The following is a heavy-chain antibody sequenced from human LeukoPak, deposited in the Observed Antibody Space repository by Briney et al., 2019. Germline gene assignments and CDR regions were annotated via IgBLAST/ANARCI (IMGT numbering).Heavy chain of an antibody. CDR2: ISGSGGST. D-gene: IGHD3-9*01. CDR3: AKDGHPYDILTGYKFDY. J-gene: IGHJ4*02. Sequence: GGSLRLSCAASGFTFSSYAMSWVRQAPGKGLEWVSAISGSGGSTYYADSVKGRFTISRDNSKNTLYLQMNSLRAEDTAVYYCAKDGHPYDILTGYKFDYWGQGTLVTVSS. V-gene: IGHV3-23*01. CDR1: GFTFSSYA.